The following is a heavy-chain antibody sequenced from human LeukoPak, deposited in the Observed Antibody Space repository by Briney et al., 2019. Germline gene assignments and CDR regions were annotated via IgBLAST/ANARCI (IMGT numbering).Heavy chain of an antibody. J-gene: IGHJ4*02. CDR1: GITFSSYA. V-gene: IGHV3-23*01. CDR2: ISGSGGST. D-gene: IGHD3-22*01. Sequence: GGSLRLSCAASGITFSSYAMSWVRQAPGKGLEWVSAISGSGGSTYYADSVKGRFTISRDNSKNTLYLQMNSLRAEDTAVYYCAKDRTYYDSSGYDDYWGQGTLVTVSS. CDR3: AKDRTYYDSSGYDDY.